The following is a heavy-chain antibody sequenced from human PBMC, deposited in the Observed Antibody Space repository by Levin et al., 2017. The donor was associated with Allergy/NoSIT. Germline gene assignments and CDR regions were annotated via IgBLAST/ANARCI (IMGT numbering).Heavy chain of an antibody. V-gene: IGHV3-66*04. CDR3: ARLGGVKAGNCDY. Sequence: GGSLRLSCAASGVTVSSNYMSWVRQAPGKGLEWVSVIYSGGGTYYADSVKGRFTISRDISKNTLYLQRNSLRAEDTAVYDCARLGGVKAGNCDYWGQGTLVTVSS. CDR2: IYSGGGT. J-gene: IGHJ4*02. CDR1: GVTVSSNY. D-gene: IGHD3-3*01.